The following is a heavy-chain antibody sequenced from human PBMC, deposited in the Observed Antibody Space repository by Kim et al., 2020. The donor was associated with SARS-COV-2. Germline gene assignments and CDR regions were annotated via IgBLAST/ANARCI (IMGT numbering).Heavy chain of an antibody. Sequence: SETLSLTCTVSGSSINNYYWTWIRQPPGKGLEWIGYIYYSGSTNYNPSLKSRVTISVDTAKNQFSMKLRFVTTADTAFYFCARGESDSWYAHWGQGTLV. CDR3: ARGESDSWYAH. D-gene: IGHD1-26*01. V-gene: IGHV4-59*13. J-gene: IGHJ5*02. CDR1: GSSINNYY. CDR2: IYYSGST.